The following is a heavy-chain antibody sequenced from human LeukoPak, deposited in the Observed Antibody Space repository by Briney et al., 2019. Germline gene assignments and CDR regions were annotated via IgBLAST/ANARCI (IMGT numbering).Heavy chain of an antibody. V-gene: IGHV4-4*07. CDR2: IYTSGGT. J-gene: IGHJ5*02. D-gene: IGHD6-19*01. Sequence: SETLSLTCTVSGGSISSYYWSWIRQPAGKGLEWIGRIYTSGGTNYNPSLKSRVTMSVDTSKNQFSLELSSVTAADTAVYYCARVNSSGWFDWFDPWGQGTLVTVSS. CDR1: GGSISSYY. CDR3: ARVNSSGWFDWFDP.